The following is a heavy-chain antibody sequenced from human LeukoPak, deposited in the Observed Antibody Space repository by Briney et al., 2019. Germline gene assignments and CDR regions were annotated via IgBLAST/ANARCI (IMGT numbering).Heavy chain of an antibody. D-gene: IGHD6-13*01. CDR3: ARDRGSSWYVDY. CDR2: INPDSGGT. Sequence: ASVKVSCKASRDIFTSYYIHWVRQAPGQGLEWMGWINPDSGGTKYAQKFQGRVTMTSGTSISTAYMELTRLRSDDTAVYYCARDRGSSWYVDYWGQGTLVTVSS. V-gene: IGHV1-2*02. CDR1: RDIFTSYY. J-gene: IGHJ4*02.